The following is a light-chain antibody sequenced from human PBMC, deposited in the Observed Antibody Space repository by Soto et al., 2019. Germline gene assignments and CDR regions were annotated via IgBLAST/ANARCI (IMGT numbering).Light chain of an antibody. CDR3: QQYNNWSPYT. Sequence: IVMTQSPATLSVSPGERATLSCSASQSVSSNLAWSQQKPGQAPRLLIYGASTRATGIPARFSGSGSGTEFTLTISSLQSEDFAVYYCQQYNNWSPYTFGQGTKLEIK. CDR2: GAS. V-gene: IGKV3-15*01. J-gene: IGKJ2*01. CDR1: QSVSSN.